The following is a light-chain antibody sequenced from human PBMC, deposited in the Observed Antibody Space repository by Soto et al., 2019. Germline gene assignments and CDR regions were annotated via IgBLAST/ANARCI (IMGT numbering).Light chain of an antibody. J-gene: IGKJ2*01. CDR3: QQYDSWPPSYT. CDR2: DAS. CDR1: QSISRT. V-gene: IGKV3D-15*01. Sequence: EIVMTQSPATLSVSPGEGLTLSCRASQSISRTLAWYQQRPGQAPRLLIYDASNRATGTPARFSGSGSGTDFTLTISSLEPEDFAVYYCQQYDSWPPSYTFGQGTKVDIK.